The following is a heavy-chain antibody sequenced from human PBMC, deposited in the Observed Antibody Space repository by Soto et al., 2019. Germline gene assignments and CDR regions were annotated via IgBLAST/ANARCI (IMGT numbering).Heavy chain of an antibody. Sequence: GGSLRLSCAASGSTFTNYAMNWVRQAPGKGLEWVSVISGSGESTYYADSVKGRFTISRDNSKNTLYLQMNSLRAEDTAVYFCAKDFGDIVVVVLAPYGMDVWGQGTTVTVSS. D-gene: IGHD2-15*01. J-gene: IGHJ6*02. V-gene: IGHV3-23*01. CDR2: ISGSGEST. CDR3: AKDFGDIVVVVLAPYGMDV. CDR1: GSTFTNYA.